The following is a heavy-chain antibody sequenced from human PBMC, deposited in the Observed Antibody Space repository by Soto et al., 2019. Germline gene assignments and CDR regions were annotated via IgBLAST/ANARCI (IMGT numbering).Heavy chain of an antibody. J-gene: IGHJ4*02. D-gene: IGHD3-3*01. CDR2: IYHSGST. Sequence: PSETLSLTCAVSGGSISSSNWWSWVRQPPGKGLEWIGEIYHSGSTNYNPSLKSRVTISVDKSKNQFSLKLSSVTAADTAVYYCASTLLGMEWLSSYWGQGTLVTVSS. CDR3: ASTLLGMEWLSSY. V-gene: IGHV4-4*02. CDR1: GGSISSSNW.